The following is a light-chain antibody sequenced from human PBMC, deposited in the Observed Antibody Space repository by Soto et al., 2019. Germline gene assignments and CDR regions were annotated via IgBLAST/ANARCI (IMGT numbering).Light chain of an antibody. Sequence: EIVLTQSPGTLSLSPGERATLSCRASQSVSINYLAWYQQKPGQAPRLLIYGASIRATGIPDRFSGSGSGTDFTLTISRLEPEDFAVHYCQQYGTSSWTIGQGTQ. V-gene: IGKV3-20*01. J-gene: IGKJ1*01. CDR1: QSVSINY. CDR3: QQYGTSSWT. CDR2: GAS.